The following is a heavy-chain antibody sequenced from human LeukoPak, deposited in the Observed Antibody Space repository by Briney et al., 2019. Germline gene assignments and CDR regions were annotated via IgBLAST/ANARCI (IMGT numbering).Heavy chain of an antibody. CDR1: GFTFSSYS. Sequence: GGSLRLSCAASGFTFSSYSMNWVRQAPGKGLKWVSYISSSSSTIYYADSVKGRFTISRDNAKNSLYLQMNSLRDEDTAVYYCARARSHVYYYDSSGYPMGDYWGQGTLVTVAS. CDR3: ARARSHVYYYDSSGYPMGDY. CDR2: ISSSSSTI. V-gene: IGHV3-48*02. J-gene: IGHJ4*02. D-gene: IGHD3-22*01.